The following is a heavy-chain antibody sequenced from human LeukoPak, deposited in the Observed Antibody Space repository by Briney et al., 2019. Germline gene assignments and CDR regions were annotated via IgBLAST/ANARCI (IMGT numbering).Heavy chain of an antibody. J-gene: IGHJ4*02. Sequence: TGGSLRLSCATSGFAFSNSCMNWVRQAPGKGLEWLSSIDSTSRHIVYADSVKGRFTISRDNANNALYLQMDSLGIDDTAVYYCTKDRGEVATSATRGQDYWGQGTLVTVSS. D-gene: IGHD2-15*01. CDR1: GFAFSNSC. CDR2: IDSTSRHI. V-gene: IGHV3-21*01. CDR3: TKDRGEVATSATRGQDY.